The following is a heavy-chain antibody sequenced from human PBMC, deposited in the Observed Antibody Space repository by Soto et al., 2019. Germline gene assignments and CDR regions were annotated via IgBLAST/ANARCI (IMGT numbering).Heavy chain of an antibody. CDR1: GFTFSSYA. CDR2: ISGSGGST. Sequence: GGSLRLSCAASGFTFSSYAMSWVRQAPGKGLEWVSAISGSGGSTYYADSVKGRFTISRDNSKNTLYLQMNSLRAEDTAVYYCAKGQTYIDGDSIAAAELDYWGQGTLVTVSS. J-gene: IGHJ4*02. D-gene: IGHD6-13*01. CDR3: AKGQTYIDGDSIAAAELDY. V-gene: IGHV3-23*01.